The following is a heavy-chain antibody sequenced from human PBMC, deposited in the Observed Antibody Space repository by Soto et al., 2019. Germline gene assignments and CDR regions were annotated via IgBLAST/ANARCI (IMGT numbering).Heavy chain of an antibody. Sequence: PSETLSLTCAVYGASFSGYQWTWIRQTPGKGLEWIGEINDSGNINYNPSLKSRVTISLDTPKKQISLKLSSVTAADTAVYYCASGTSIAARNAGPESYYYGMDVWGQGTTVTVSS. D-gene: IGHD6-6*01. CDR2: INDSGNI. V-gene: IGHV4-34*01. CDR1: GASFSGYQ. J-gene: IGHJ6*02. CDR3: ASGTSIAARNAGPESYYYGMDV.